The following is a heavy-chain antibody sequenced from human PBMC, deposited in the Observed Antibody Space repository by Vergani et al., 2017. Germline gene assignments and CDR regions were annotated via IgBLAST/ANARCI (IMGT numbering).Heavy chain of an antibody. CDR3: AGEIFRYSSGWYVDY. Sequence: EVQLVESGGGLVQPGGSLRLSCADSGFTVSSNYMSWVRQAPGKGLEWVSVIYSGGSTYYADSVKGRFTIYRDNSKNTLYLQMNCLRAEDPAVYYCAGEIFRYSSGWYVDYWGQGTLVTVSS. CDR1: GFTVSSNY. CDR2: IYSGGST. D-gene: IGHD6-19*01. V-gene: IGHV3-66*01. J-gene: IGHJ4*02.